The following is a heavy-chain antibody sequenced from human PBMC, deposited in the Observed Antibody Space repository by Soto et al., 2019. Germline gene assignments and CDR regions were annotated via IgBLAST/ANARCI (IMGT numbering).Heavy chain of an antibody. D-gene: IGHD3-22*01. CDR1: GGTFSSYA. Sequence: QVQLVQSGAEVKKPGSSVKVSCKASGGTFSSYAISWVRQAPGQGLEWMGGIIPIFGTANYAQKFQGRVTITADESTSTAYMELSCLRSEDTAVYYCASSNYYDSSGYYFPYGYWGQGTLVTVSS. J-gene: IGHJ4*02. CDR2: IIPIFGTA. V-gene: IGHV1-69*01. CDR3: ASSNYYDSSGYYFPYGY.